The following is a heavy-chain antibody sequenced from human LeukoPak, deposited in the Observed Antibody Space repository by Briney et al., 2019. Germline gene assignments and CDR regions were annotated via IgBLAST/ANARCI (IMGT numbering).Heavy chain of an antibody. V-gene: IGHV4-39*01. J-gene: IGHJ5*02. Sequence: SETLSLTCTVSGGSISSSSYYWGWIRQPPGKGLEWIGSIYYSGSTYYNPSLKSRVTISVDTSKNQFSLKLSSVTAADTAVYYCARRVGDYGESLFDPRGQGTLVTVSP. CDR3: ARRVGDYGESLFDP. CDR1: GGSISSSSYY. D-gene: IGHD4-17*01. CDR2: IYYSGST.